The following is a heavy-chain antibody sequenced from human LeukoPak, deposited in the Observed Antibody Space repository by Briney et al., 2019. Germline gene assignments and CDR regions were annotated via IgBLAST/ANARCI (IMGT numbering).Heavy chain of an antibody. CDR3: AIPNFPMYCSSTSCYPWFDP. Sequence: PSETLSVTCTVSGGSISSYYWSWIRQPPGKGLEWIGYIYTSGSTNYNPSLKSRVTISVDTSKNQFSLKLSSVTAADTAVYYCAIPNFPMYCSSTSCYPWFDPWGQGTLVTVSS. D-gene: IGHD2-2*01. J-gene: IGHJ5*02. CDR1: GGSISSYY. V-gene: IGHV4-4*09. CDR2: IYTSGST.